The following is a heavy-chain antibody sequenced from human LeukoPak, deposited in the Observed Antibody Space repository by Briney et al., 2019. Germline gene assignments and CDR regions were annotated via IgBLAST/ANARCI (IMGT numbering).Heavy chain of an antibody. CDR2: INPSGGST. CDR1: GYTFTGYY. V-gene: IGHV1-46*01. J-gene: IGHJ5*02. CDR3: ARSYLNCSGGSCYFLNWFDP. Sequence: GASVKVSCKASGYTFTGYYMHWVRQAPGQGLEWMGIINPSGGSTSYAQKFQGRVTMTRDMSTSTVYMELSSLRSEDTAVYYCARSYLNCSGGSCYFLNWFDPWGQGTLVTVSS. D-gene: IGHD2-15*01.